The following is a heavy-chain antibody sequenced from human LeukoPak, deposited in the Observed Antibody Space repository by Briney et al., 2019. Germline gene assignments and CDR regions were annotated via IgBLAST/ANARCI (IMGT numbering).Heavy chain of an antibody. CDR3: ARGVRIAVAGYIDY. Sequence: GGSLRLSCAASGFTFSSHGMSWVRQAPGKGLEWVSAISGSGGSTYYADSVKGRFTISRDNSKNTLYLQMNSLRAEDTAVYYCARGVRIAVAGYIDYWGQGTLVTVSS. CDR1: GFTFSSHG. J-gene: IGHJ4*02. CDR2: ISGSGGST. V-gene: IGHV3-23*01. D-gene: IGHD6-19*01.